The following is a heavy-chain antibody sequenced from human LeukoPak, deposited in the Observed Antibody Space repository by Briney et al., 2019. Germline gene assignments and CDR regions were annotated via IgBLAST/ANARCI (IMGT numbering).Heavy chain of an antibody. J-gene: IGHJ4*02. CDR1: GFTFRTYA. Sequence: GGSLRLSCAASGFTFRTYAMHWVRQAPGKGLEYVSAISSNGGSTYYANSVKGSFTISRDNSKNTLYLQMGSLRSEDMAVYYCVTLGADYWGQGTLVTVSS. CDR2: ISSNGGST. D-gene: IGHD3-16*01. V-gene: IGHV3-64*01. CDR3: VTLGADY.